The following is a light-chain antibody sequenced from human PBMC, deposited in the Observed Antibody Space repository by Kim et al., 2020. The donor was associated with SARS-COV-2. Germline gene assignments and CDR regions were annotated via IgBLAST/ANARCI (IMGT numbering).Light chain of an antibody. V-gene: IGLV3-19*01. CDR1: SRRSYY. J-gene: IGLJ3*02. CDR2: GKN. Sequence: ALGQTVRITCQGDSRRSYYASWYQQKQGQAPVLVIYGKNNRPSGIPDRFSGSSSGNTASLTITGAQAEDEADYYCNSRDSSGNHLVFGGGTKLTVL. CDR3: NSRDSSGNHLV.